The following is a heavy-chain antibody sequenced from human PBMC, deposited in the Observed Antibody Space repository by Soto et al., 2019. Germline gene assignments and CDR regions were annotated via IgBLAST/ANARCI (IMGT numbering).Heavy chain of an antibody. D-gene: IGHD3-10*01. V-gene: IGHV4-59*01. J-gene: IGHJ4*02. CDR3: ARMAGGSGSYYNRQPYYFDY. CDR1: GGSISSYY. CDR2: IYYSGST. Sequence: SETLSLTCTVSGGSISSYYWSWIRQPPGKGLEWIGYIYYSGSTNYNPSIKSRVTISVDTSKNQFSLKLSSVTAADTAVYYCARMAGGSGSYYNRQPYYFDYWGQGTLVTVSS.